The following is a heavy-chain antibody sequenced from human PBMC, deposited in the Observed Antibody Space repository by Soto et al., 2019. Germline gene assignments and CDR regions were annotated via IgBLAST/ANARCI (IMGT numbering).Heavy chain of an antibody. CDR3: ARYPWQQLSVVAWFDS. CDR1: GYTFTSYS. V-gene: IGHV1-8*01. Sequence: ASVKVSCKASGYTFTSYSINWVRQATGQGLEWMGWMNANSGNTGYPQKFQGRVTMTRNTSISTAYMELSGLRSDDTAVYYCARYPWQQLSVVAWFDSWAKGTLVPV. J-gene: IGHJ5*01. D-gene: IGHD6-13*01. CDR2: MNANSGNT.